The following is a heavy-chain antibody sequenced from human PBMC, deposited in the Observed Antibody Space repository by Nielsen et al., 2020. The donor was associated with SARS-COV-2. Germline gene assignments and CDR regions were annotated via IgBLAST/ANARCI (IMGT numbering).Heavy chain of an antibody. V-gene: IGHV1-2*02. Sequence: ASVKVSCKASGYTFTGYYMHWVRQAPGQGLEWMGWINPNSGGTNYAQKFQGRVTMTRDTSISTAYMELSRLRSDDTAVYYCARGHYYDSSGYYYPHYYYYYGMDVWGQGTTVTVSS. D-gene: IGHD3-22*01. CDR3: ARGHYYDSSGYYYPHYYYYYGMDV. CDR2: INPNSGGT. CDR1: GYTFTGYY. J-gene: IGHJ6*02.